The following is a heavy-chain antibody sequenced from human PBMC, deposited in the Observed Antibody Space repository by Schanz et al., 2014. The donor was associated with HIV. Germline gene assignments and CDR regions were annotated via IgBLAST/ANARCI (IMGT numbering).Heavy chain of an antibody. CDR2: LSGSGSNI. CDR3: ARLRGFLWFGDHPYSFDY. Sequence: VQLVESGGGLVKPGRSLRLSCTASGFTFGDYPMSWFRQAPGKGLEWVSSLSGSGSNIYYADSVKGRFTISRDNGKNSLFLQMNSLRAEDTAVYYCARLRGFLWFGDHPYSFDYWGQGTLVTVSS. V-gene: IGHV3-11*01. CDR1: GFTFGDYP. D-gene: IGHD3-10*01. J-gene: IGHJ4*02.